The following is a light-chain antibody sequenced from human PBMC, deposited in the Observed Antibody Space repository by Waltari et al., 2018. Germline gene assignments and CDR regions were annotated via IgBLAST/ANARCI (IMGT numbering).Light chain of an antibody. Sequence: DLQMTQSPSSLSASVGDRVTITCRASPSISNYLNWYQQKPGKAPKLLIYAASSLQSGVPSRFNGSGSGTDFTLTISSLQPEDFATYYCQQSYSTPRTFGQGTKVEIK. CDR1: PSISNY. J-gene: IGKJ1*01. CDR2: AAS. CDR3: QQSYSTPRT. V-gene: IGKV1-39*01.